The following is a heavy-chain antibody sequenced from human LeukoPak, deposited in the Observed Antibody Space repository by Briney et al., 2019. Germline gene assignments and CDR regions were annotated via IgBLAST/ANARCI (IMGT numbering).Heavy chain of an antibody. J-gene: IGHJ4*02. CDR2: IYSGGST. CDR3: SGGGFAALDY. V-gene: IGHV3-53*01. D-gene: IGHD3-16*01. Sequence: GGSLGLSCAASGFSVSSNYMTWVRQAPVKGLEWLSVIYSGGSTYYADSVKGRFTISRDKSRNTLYLQMNSLRAEDTAVYYCSGGGFAALDYWGQGTLVTVSS. CDR1: GFSVSSNY.